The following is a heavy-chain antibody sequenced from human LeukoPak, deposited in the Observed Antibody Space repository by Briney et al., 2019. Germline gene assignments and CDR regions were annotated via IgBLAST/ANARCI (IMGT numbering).Heavy chain of an antibody. V-gene: IGHV3-23*01. D-gene: IGHD6-19*01. CDR3: GKRDSSGFYYFHY. CDR2: ISGSGGST. CDR1: GFTFSSYA. Sequence: GGSLRLSCAASGFTFSSYAMSWVRQAPGKGLEWVSAISGSGGSTYYADSVKGRFTISRDNSKNTLYLQMNSLRAEDTAVYYCGKRDSSGFYYFHYWGQGTLVTVSS. J-gene: IGHJ4*02.